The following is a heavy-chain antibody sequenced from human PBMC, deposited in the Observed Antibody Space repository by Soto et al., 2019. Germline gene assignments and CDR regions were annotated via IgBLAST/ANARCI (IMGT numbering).Heavy chain of an antibody. J-gene: IGHJ6*02. CDR3: ARNESSNIYGMDV. CDR1: GFTFSSYS. D-gene: IGHD6-6*01. V-gene: IGHV3-21*01. Sequence: EVQLVESGGGLVKPGGSLRLSCAASGFTFSSYSMNWVRQAPGKGLEWVSSISSSSLSINYADSVKGRFSISRDNAQNPLHLQMNNLRAEDTAVYYCARNESSNIYGMDVWGQGTTVTVSS. CDR2: ISSSSLSI.